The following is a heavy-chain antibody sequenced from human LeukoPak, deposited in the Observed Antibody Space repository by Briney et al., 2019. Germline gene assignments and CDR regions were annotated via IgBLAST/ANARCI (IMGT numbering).Heavy chain of an antibody. CDR1: GGSFSGYY. CDR2: INHSGST. Sequence: TSETLSLTCAVYGGSFSGYYWSWIRQPPGKGLEWIGEINHSGSTHYNPSLKSRVTISVDTSKNQFSLKLSSVTAADTAVYYCARTPYGERERRRALDIWGQGTMVTVSS. V-gene: IGHV4-34*01. CDR3: ARTPYGERERRRALDI. D-gene: IGHD4-17*01. J-gene: IGHJ3*02.